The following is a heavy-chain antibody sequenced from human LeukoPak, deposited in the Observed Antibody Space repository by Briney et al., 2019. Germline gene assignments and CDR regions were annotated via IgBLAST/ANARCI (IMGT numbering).Heavy chain of an antibody. V-gene: IGHV3-30-3*01. CDR3: ARHQQGSSWYPGAFDI. Sequence: GGSLRLSCAASGFTFSSYAMHWVRQAPGKGLEWGAVISYDGSNKYYADSVKGRFTISRDNSKNTLYLQMNSLRAEDTAVYYCARHQQGSSWYPGAFDIWGQGTMVTVSS. J-gene: IGHJ3*02. D-gene: IGHD6-13*01. CDR2: ISYDGSNK. CDR1: GFTFSSYA.